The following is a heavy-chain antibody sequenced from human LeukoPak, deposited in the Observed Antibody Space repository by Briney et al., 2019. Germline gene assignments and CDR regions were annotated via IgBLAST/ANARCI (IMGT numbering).Heavy chain of an antibody. D-gene: IGHD5-24*01. CDR2: IKQDGSEK. J-gene: IGHJ4*02. CDR3: ARPTSGNKGGYNWRFDY. CDR1: GFTFSSYW. V-gene: IGHV3-7*01. Sequence: PGGSLRLSCAASGFTFSSYWMSWVRQAPGKGLERVANIKQDGSEKYYVDSVKGRFTISRDNAKNSLYLQMNSLRAEDTAVYYCARPTSGNKGGYNWRFDYWGQGTLVTVSS.